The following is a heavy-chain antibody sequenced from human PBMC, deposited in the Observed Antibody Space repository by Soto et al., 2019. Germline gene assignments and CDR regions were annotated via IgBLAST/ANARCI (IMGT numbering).Heavy chain of an antibody. J-gene: IGHJ4*02. CDR2: ISSSSSTI. CDR3: AISAARQGQGYDF. Sequence: GGSLRLSCAASGFTFSSYSMNWVRQAPGKGLEWVSYISSSSSTIFYADSVKGRFTISRDNAKNSLYLQMNSPRPEDTAVFYCAISAARQGQGYDFWGQGTLVTVSS. D-gene: IGHD6-6*01. CDR1: GFTFSSYS. V-gene: IGHV3-48*01.